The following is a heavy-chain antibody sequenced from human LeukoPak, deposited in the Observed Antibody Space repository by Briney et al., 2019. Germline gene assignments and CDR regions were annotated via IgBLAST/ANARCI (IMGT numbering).Heavy chain of an antibody. CDR3: ARGRFGLSLDY. Sequence: GGSLRLSCAASGFTFSSYSMNWVRQAPGKGLEWVSSISTSSYYIYYADSMKGRFTISRDNAKNSLSLQVNSLRAEDTAVYYCARGRFGLSLDYWGQGTLVTVSS. J-gene: IGHJ4*02. CDR1: GFTFSSYS. V-gene: IGHV3-21*01. D-gene: IGHD3-10*01. CDR2: ISTSSYYI.